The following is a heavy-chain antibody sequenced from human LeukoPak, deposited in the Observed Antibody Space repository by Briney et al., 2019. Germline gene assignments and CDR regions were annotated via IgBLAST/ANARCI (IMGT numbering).Heavy chain of an antibody. CDR3: ARDFLSLDYYDSSGREDY. Sequence: PGGSLRLSCAASGFTFDDYGMSWVRQAPGKGLEWVSGINWNGGSTGYADSVKGRFTISRDNAKNSLYLQMNSLRAEDTALYHCARDFLSLDYYDSSGREDYWGQGTLVTVSS. D-gene: IGHD3-22*01. CDR2: INWNGGST. J-gene: IGHJ4*02. CDR1: GFTFDDYG. V-gene: IGHV3-20*01.